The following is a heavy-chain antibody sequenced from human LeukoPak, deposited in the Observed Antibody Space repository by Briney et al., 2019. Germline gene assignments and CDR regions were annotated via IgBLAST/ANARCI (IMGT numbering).Heavy chain of an antibody. CDR2: ISAYNGNT. V-gene: IGHV1-18*01. CDR1: GYTFTSYG. Sequence: ASVKVSCKASGYTFTSYGISWVRQAPGQGLEWMGWISAYNGNTDYAQKFQGRVTMTTDTSTNTAYMELSSLRSEDTAVYYCARGRISRNYYDSSGYWVYWGQGTLVTVSS. D-gene: IGHD3-22*01. J-gene: IGHJ4*02. CDR3: ARGRISRNYYDSSGYWVY.